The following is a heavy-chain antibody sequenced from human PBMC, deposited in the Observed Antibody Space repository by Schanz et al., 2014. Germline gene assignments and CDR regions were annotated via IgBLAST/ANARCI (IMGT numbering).Heavy chain of an antibody. CDR3: AKGRFGELSAFDI. CDR2: IWYDGSNK. J-gene: IGHJ3*02. CDR1: GFTFSSYG. V-gene: IGHV3-33*06. D-gene: IGHD3-10*01. Sequence: QVHLLESGGGLVEPGRSLRLSCAASGFTFSSYGMHWVRQAPGKGLEWVAVIWYDGSNKYYADSVKGRFTISRDNSKNTLYLQMNSLRAEDTAVYYCAKGRFGELSAFDIWGQGTMVTVSS.